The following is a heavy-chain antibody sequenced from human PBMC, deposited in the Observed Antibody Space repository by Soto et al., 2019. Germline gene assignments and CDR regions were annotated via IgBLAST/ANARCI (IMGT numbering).Heavy chain of an antibody. D-gene: IGHD6-13*01. J-gene: IGHJ5*02. V-gene: IGHV3-74*01. CDR1: GFTFSSYW. CDR2: INSDGSST. Sequence: GGSLRLSCAASGFTFSSYWMHWVRQAPGKGLVWVSRINSDGSSTSYADSVKGRFTISRDNAKNTLYLQMNSLRAEDTAVYYCARVAVGQQLVYWFDPWGQGTLVTVSS. CDR3: ARVAVGQQLVYWFDP.